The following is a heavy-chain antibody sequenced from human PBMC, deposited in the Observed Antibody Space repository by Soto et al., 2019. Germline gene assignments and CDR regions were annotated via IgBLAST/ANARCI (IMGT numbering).Heavy chain of an antibody. J-gene: IGHJ5*02. Sequence: TLSLTCTVSGGSISSGDYYWSWIRQPPGKGLEWIGYIYYSGSTYYNPSLKSRVTISVDTSKNQFSLKLSSVTAADTAVYYCASYLLGGSTIGNWFDPWGQGTLVTVSS. CDR1: GGSISSGDYY. CDR3: ASYLLGGSTIGNWFDP. V-gene: IGHV4-30-4*01. D-gene: IGHD3-9*01. CDR2: IYYSGST.